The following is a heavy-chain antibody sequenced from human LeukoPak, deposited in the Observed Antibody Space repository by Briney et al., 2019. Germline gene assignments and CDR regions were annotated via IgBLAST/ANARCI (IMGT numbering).Heavy chain of an antibody. CDR2: ISWNSGSI. D-gene: IGHD3-10*01. CDR3: AKDSGDYMDV. Sequence: SLRLSCAASGFTFYDYAMLWVRQAPGKGLEWVSGISWNSGSIGYADSVKGRFTIPRDNDKNSLYLQMNSLRAEDRALYYCAKDSGDYMDVWGKGTTVTVSS. J-gene: IGHJ6*03. CDR1: GFTFYDYA. V-gene: IGHV3-9*01.